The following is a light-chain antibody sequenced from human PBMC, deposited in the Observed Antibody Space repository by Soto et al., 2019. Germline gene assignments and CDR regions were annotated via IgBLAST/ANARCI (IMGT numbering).Light chain of an antibody. CDR2: GAS. V-gene: IGKV3-20*01. CDR1: QSVSSSY. J-gene: IGKJ2*01. Sequence: EIVLTQSPDTLALSPGERATLSCRASQSVSSSYLAWYQQRPGQAPRLLIFGASSRATGVPDRFSGSGSGTDFTLTISRLEPEDFVVYYCQQFGTSPMFTVGQGTKLEV. CDR3: QQFGTSPMFT.